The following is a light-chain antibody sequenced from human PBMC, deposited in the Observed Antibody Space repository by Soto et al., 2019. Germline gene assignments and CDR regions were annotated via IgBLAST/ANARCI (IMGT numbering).Light chain of an antibody. V-gene: IGKV1-39*01. J-gene: IGKJ2*01. CDR1: QSISSY. Sequence: DIPMTQSPSSLSASVGDRVTITCRARQSISSYLNWYQQKPGKAPKLLIYAASSLQSGGPSRFSGSGSGTDFTLTISSLQPEDFANYYCQQSYTTPLYTFGQGTKLEIK. CDR3: QQSYTTPLYT. CDR2: AAS.